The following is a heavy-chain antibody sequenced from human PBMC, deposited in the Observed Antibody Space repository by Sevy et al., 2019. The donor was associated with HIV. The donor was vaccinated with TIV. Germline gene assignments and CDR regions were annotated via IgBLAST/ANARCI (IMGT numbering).Heavy chain of an antibody. V-gene: IGHV3-30*04. J-gene: IGHJ4*01. CDR3: ARDYDFWSGSYSNYYFDY. CDR2: ISYDGSSK. D-gene: IGHD3-3*01. Sequence: GGSLRLSCAASGFTFRSYAMNWVRQAPGKGLEWVAVISYDGSSKYYADSVKGRFTISRDNSKNTLYLQMNSLRVEDTAVYSCARDYDFWSGSYSNYYFDYWGQGTLVTVSS. CDR1: GFTFRSYA.